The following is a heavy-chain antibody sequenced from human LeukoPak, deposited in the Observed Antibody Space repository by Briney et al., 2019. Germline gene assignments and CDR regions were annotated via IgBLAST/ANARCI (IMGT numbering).Heavy chain of an antibody. CDR2: MNSDGSST. D-gene: IGHD2-2*02. J-gene: IGHJ2*01. V-gene: IGHV3-74*01. CDR3: ARRYRWANWYFDL. Sequence: PGGSLRLSCAASGFTFSRYAMTWLRQAPGKGLVWVSRMNSDGSSTSYGDFVKGRFAISRDNAKNTLYLQMNSLGPEDTAVYHCARRYRWANWYFDLWGRGTLVTVSS. CDR1: GFTFSRYA.